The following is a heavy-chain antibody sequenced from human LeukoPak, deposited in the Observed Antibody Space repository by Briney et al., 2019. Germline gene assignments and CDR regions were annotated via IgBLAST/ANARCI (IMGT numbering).Heavy chain of an antibody. V-gene: IGHV1-2*02. CDR1: GYTFTHHG. D-gene: IGHD3-9*01. Sequence: ASVKVSCKASGYTFTHHGISWVRQAPGQGLEWMGWINPSSGGTNYAQKFQGRVTMTRDTSISTAYMELSRLRSDDTAVYYCARAARATYYDILTGHGPHFDYWGQGTLVTVSS. CDR3: ARAARATYYDILTGHGPHFDY. J-gene: IGHJ4*02. CDR2: INPSSGGT.